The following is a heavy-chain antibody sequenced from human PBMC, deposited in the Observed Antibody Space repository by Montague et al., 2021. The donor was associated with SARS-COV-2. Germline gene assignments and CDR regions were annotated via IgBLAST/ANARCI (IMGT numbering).Heavy chain of an antibody. Sequence: SETLSLTCSVSDDSITSYYWSWIRQPPGEGLEWIGYIHYTGSTNYNASLKSRVTISIDTSKNQFSLRLNSVTAADTAVYYCARGNYLDYWGQGTLVIVSS. CDR1: DDSITSYY. CDR3: ARGNYLDY. CDR2: IHYTGST. J-gene: IGHJ4*02. V-gene: IGHV4-59*01.